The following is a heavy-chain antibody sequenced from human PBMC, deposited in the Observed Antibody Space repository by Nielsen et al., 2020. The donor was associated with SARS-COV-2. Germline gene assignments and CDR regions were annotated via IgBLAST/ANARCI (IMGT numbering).Heavy chain of an antibody. V-gene: IGHV3-7*01. Sequence: ETLSLTCTVSGGSISSYYWSWVRQAPGKGLEWVANIKQDGSEKYYVDSVKGRFTISRDNAKNSLYLQMNSLRAEDTAVYYCARAGAGSSSWYFDYWGQGTLVTVSS. CDR3: ARAGAGSSSWYFDY. CDR2: IKQDGSEK. J-gene: IGHJ4*02. D-gene: IGHD6-13*01. CDR1: GGSISSYY.